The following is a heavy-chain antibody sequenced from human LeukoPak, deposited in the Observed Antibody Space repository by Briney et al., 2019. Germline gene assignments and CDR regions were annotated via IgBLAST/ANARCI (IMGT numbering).Heavy chain of an antibody. CDR1: GGSISSYY. Sequence: SETLSLTCTVSGGSISSYYWSWIRQPPGKGLEWIGYIYYSGSTNYNPSLKSRVTISVDTSKNQLSLRLSSVTAADTAVYYCARAAKDIVLVVEELDVRYYFDRWGQGTLVAVSS. CDR2: IYYSGST. V-gene: IGHV4-59*01. CDR3: ARAAKDIVLVVEELDVRYYFDR. D-gene: IGHD2-8*02. J-gene: IGHJ4*02.